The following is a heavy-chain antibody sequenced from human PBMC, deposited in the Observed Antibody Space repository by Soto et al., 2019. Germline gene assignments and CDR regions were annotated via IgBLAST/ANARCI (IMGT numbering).Heavy chain of an antibody. V-gene: IGHV1-58*01. J-gene: IGHJ6*02. CDR3: AADNSGSGEKRPYYYYGMDV. CDR1: GFTFTSSA. D-gene: IGHD3-10*01. Sequence: SVKVSCKASGFTFTSSAVQWVRQARGQRLEWIGWIVVGSGNTNYAQKFQERVTITRDMSTSTAYMELSSLRSEDTAVYYGAADNSGSGEKRPYYYYGMDVWGQGTTVTVSS. CDR2: IVVGSGNT.